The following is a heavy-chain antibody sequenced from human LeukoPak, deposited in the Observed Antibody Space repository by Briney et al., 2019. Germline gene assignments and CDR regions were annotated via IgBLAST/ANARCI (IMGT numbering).Heavy chain of an antibody. CDR3: ARDDPIDY. CDR1: VFTFSSYE. J-gene: IGHJ4*02. CDR2: ISSSGSTK. V-gene: IGHV3-48*03. Sequence: GGSLRLSCAASVFTFSSYEMNWVRQAPGKGLEWVSYISSSGSTKYYADSVKGRFTISRDNAKNSLYLQMNSLRAEDTAVYYCARDDPIDYWGQGTLVTVSS.